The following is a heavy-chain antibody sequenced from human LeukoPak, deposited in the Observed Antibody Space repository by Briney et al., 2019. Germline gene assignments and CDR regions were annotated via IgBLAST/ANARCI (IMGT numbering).Heavy chain of an antibody. J-gene: IGHJ4*02. CDR2: VYPGDSDT. V-gene: IGHV5-51*01. Sequence: GEPLTISCKGSGYRFTSYCIGWAGQMPGKGLEWIGFVYPGDSDTRYSPALQGQATISADNSLSTAYLQWSSLKASDTAMYYCARQVYRSSWCERPLVLYDLDYWGQRTLVTVSS. CDR1: GYRFTSYC. CDR3: ARQVYRSSWCERPLVLYDLDY. D-gene: IGHD6-13*01.